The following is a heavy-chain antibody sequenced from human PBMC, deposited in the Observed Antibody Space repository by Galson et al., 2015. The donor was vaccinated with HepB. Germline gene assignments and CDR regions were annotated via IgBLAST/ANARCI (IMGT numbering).Heavy chain of an antibody. V-gene: IGHV3-7*01. CDR2: IKQDGSEK. Sequence: SLRLSCAASGFTFSSYWMSWVRQAPGKGLEWVANIKQDGSEKYYVDSVKGRFTISRDNAKNSLYLQMNSLRAEDTAVYYCARDKRRSSGYYFGDAFDIWGQGTMVTVSS. D-gene: IGHD3-22*01. CDR3: ARDKRRSSGYYFGDAFDI. CDR1: GFTFSSYW. J-gene: IGHJ3*02.